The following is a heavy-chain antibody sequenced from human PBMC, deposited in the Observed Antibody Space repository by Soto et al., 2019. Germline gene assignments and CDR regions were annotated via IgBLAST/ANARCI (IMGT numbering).Heavy chain of an antibody. CDR3: ARVRDDILTGYYYYYGMDV. Sequence: PGESLKISCAASGFTFSSYWMHWVRQAPGKGLVWVPRINSDGSSTSYADSVKGRFTISRDNAKNTLYLQMNSLRAEDTAVYYCARVRDDILTGYYYYYGMDVWGQGTTVTVSS. J-gene: IGHJ6*02. CDR2: INSDGSST. V-gene: IGHV3-74*01. D-gene: IGHD3-9*01. CDR1: GFTFSSYW.